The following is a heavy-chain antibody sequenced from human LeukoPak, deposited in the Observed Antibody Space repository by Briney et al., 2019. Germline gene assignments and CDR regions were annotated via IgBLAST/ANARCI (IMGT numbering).Heavy chain of an antibody. CDR1: RFTFSSYN. V-gene: IGHV3-15*01. CDR3: KTGLVGDRSY. D-gene: IGHD3-16*01. CDR2: VKSKTDGGTI. J-gene: IGHJ4*02. Sequence: GGSLRLSCAASRFTFSSYNMNWVRRAPGKGLEWVGRVKSKTDGGTIDYAAPVKGRFTMSRDDSENTLYLQMNSLKTEDTAVYYCKTGLVGDRSYWGQGTLVTVSS.